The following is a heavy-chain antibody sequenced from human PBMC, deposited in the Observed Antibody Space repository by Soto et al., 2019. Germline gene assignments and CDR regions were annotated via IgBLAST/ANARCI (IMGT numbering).Heavy chain of an antibody. Sequence: EVQLVESGGGVVQPGRSLRLSCAASGFTFDDYAMHWVRQVPGKGLEWVSGINWNSGSIGYGDSVKGRFAISRDNAKNSLQLQMNSLRAEDTAFYYCVKDESMNWYSAHFGHWGQGTLVTVSS. CDR1: GFTFDDYA. CDR2: INWNSGSI. V-gene: IGHV3-9*01. D-gene: IGHD6-13*01. J-gene: IGHJ1*01. CDR3: VKDESMNWYSAHFGH.